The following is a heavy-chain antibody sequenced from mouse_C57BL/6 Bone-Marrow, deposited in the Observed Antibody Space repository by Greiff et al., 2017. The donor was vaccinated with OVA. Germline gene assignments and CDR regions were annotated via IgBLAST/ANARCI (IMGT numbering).Heavy chain of an antibody. CDR2: INPSSGYT. J-gene: IGHJ1*03. Sequence: VQLVASGADLVQPWASVTLSCKASVFSFTRYCLHWVKHRPGQGLEWIGYINPSSGYTKYNQKFKDKATLTADKYSSTAYMQLSSLTYEDSAVYYCARWGLLWYFDVWGTGTTVTVSS. D-gene: IGHD1-1*01. CDR3: ARWGLLWYFDV. CDR1: VFSFTRYC. V-gene: IGHV1-7*01.